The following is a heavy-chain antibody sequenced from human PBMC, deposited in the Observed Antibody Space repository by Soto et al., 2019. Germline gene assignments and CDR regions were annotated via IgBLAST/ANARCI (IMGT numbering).Heavy chain of an antibody. J-gene: IGHJ4*02. CDR2: INHSGST. D-gene: IGHD3-10*01. V-gene: IGHV4-34*01. Sequence: SSXTLSLTCAVYGGCLSGYYSSWIRQPPVNGLEWIGEINHSGSTNYNPSLKSRVTISVDTSKNQFSLKLSSVTAADTVVYYCASRSRLMYYYGSGSYNYWGQGTLVTVSS. CDR3: ASRSRLMYYYGSGSYNY. CDR1: GGCLSGYY.